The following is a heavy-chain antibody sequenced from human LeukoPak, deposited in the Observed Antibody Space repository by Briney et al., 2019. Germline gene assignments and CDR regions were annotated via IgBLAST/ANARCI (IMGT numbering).Heavy chain of an antibody. CDR2: IGPSSTSI. Sequence: KTGGSLRLSCAASGFTFSTNSMNWVRQAPGKGLERVSSIGPSSTSIYYADSLKGRFTISRDNAKNSLYLQMNSLRAEDTAVYYCARENGEAFDYWGQGTLVTVSS. J-gene: IGHJ4*02. D-gene: IGHD4-17*01. V-gene: IGHV3-21*01. CDR1: GFTFSTNS. CDR3: ARENGEAFDY.